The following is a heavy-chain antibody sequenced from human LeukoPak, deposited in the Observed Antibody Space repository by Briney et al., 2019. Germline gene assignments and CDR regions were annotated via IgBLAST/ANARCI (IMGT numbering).Heavy chain of an antibody. CDR1: GFTFRTYW. V-gene: IGHV3-74*01. D-gene: IGHD2-2*01. J-gene: IGHJ4*02. CDR2: SKSDGSAT. CDR3: ARGDCSSTSCYAFDY. Sequence: GGSLRLSCAASGFTFRTYWMHWVRQAPGKGLVWVSHSKSDGSATTYAVSVKGRFTISRDNAKNTLYLQMNRLGAEDTAVYYCARGDCSSTSCYAFDYWGQGTLVTVSS.